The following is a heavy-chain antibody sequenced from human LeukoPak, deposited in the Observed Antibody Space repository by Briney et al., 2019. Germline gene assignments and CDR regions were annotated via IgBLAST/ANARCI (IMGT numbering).Heavy chain of an antibody. V-gene: IGHV3-11*04. CDR3: ARGSSDYYYYYMDV. CDR2: ISSSGSTI. Sequence: GGSLRLSCAASGFTFSDYYMSWIRQAQGKGLEWVSYISSSGSTIYYADSVKGRFTISRDNAKNSLYLQMNSLRAEDTAVYYCARGSSDYYYYYMDVWGKGTTVTVSS. D-gene: IGHD6-13*01. J-gene: IGHJ6*03. CDR1: GFTFSDYY.